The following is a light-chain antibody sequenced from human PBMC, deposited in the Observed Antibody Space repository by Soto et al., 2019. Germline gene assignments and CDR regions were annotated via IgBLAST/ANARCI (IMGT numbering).Light chain of an antibody. V-gene: IGKV3-11*01. CDR2: DAS. CDR3: QQRSNWPLT. J-gene: IGKJ4*01. Sequence: EIVLTQSPATLSLSPGERATLSCRASQSVSSYLAWYQQKPGQAPRLLIYDASNRATGIPARFSGSVPGTDFPPSISRLEPEDFTVFYCQQRSNWPLTFGGGTKVEIK. CDR1: QSVSSY.